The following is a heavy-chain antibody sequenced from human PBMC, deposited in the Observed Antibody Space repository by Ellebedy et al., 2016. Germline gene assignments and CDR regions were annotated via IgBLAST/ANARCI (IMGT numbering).Heavy chain of an antibody. D-gene: IGHD5-24*01. CDR1: GGFITSGSYR. V-gene: IGHV4-61*01. CDR2: VFYTGTA. Sequence: SETLSLXCNVSGGFITSGSYRWNWIRQPPGKGLEWVGSVFYTGTASYNSSLKSRVMISVDTSRNEFSLKLISVTAADTAVYFCARDNGWLGYFDLWGQGTLVTVSS. J-gene: IGHJ4*02. CDR3: ARDNGWLGYFDL.